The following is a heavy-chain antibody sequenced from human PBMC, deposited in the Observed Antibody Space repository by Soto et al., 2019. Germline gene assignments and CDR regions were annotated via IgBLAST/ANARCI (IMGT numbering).Heavy chain of an antibody. D-gene: IGHD5-18*01. CDR1: GFIFSNNG. CDR3: TIVRVADSAIAH. CDR2: MSYDVSDT. Sequence: GGSLRLSCVGSGFIFSNNGMHWVRQTPGKGLEWVAFMSYDVSDTFYADSVKGRFTISRDNSKNTLFLHMSNLRAEDTAMYYCTIVRVADSAIAHWGHGTLVTLPS. V-gene: IGHV3-30*02. J-gene: IGHJ4*01.